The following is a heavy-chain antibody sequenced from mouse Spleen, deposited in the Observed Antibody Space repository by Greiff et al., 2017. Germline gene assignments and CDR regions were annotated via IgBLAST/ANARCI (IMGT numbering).Heavy chain of an antibody. CDR1: GFTFSSYG. D-gene: IGHD4-1*01. V-gene: IGHV5-6*02. Sequence: DVKLVESGGDLVKPGGSLKLSCAASGFTFSSYGMSWVRQTPDKRLEWVATISSGGSYTYYPDSVKGRFTISRDNAKNTLYLQMSSLKSEDTAMYYCARRGDWDWFAYWGQGTLVTVSA. CDR2: ISSGGSYT. J-gene: IGHJ3*01. CDR3: ARRGDWDWFAY.